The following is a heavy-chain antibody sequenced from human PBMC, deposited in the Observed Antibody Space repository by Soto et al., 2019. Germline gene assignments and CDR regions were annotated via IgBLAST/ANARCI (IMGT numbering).Heavy chain of an antibody. CDR3: VREIRIQLWFQVYYYGMDV. D-gene: IGHD5-18*01. V-gene: IGHV1-2*04. CDR2: INPNSGGT. J-gene: IGHJ6*02. CDR1: GYTFTGYY. Sequence: ASVKVSCKASGYTFTGYYMHWVRQAPGQGLKWMGWINPNSGGTNYAQKFQGWVTMTRDTSVSTANMELSRLRSDDTAVYYCVREIRIQLWFQVYYYGMDVWGQGTTVTVSS.